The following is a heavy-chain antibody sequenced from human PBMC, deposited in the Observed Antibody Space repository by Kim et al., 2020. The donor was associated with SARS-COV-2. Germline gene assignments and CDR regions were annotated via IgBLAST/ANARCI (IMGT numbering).Heavy chain of an antibody. CDR1: GDSISSGSYY. D-gene: IGHD5-12*01. CDR2: MNYRGVT. Sequence: SETLSLTCGVSGDSISSGSYYWGWIRQPPGKGLEWIGSMNYRGVTYYIASLKSRVTISVDTSRKQFSLKLISVTAADTAVYYCARHLKTDSGYNLPHLFDLWGPGTTVTVSP. V-gene: IGHV4-39*01. CDR3: ARHLKTDSGYNLPHLFDL. J-gene: IGHJ3*01.